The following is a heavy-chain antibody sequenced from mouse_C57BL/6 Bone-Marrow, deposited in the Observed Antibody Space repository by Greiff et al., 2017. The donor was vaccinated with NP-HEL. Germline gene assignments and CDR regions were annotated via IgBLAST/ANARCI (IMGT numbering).Heavy chain of an antibody. CDR2: IDPEDGET. D-gene: IGHD1-1*01. CDR1: GFNIKDYY. J-gene: IGHJ2*01. Sequence: DVKLQESGAELVKPGASVKLSCTASGFNIKDYYMHWVKQRTEQGLEWIGRIDPEDGETKYAPKFQGKATITADTSSNTAYLQLSSLTSEDTAVYYCARFPIYYYGSSYGRGFDYWGQGTTLTVSS. V-gene: IGHV14-2*01. CDR3: ARFPIYYYGSSYGRGFDY.